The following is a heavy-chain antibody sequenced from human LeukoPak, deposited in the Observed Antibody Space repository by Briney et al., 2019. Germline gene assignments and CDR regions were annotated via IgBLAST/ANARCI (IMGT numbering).Heavy chain of an antibody. CDR1: GFTFSSYG. CDR2: IWYDGSNK. CDR3: AKSCSSGSYSHFDY. V-gene: IGHV3-33*06. Sequence: PGRSLRLSCAASGFTFSSYGMHWVRQAPGKGLEWVAVIWYDGSNKYYADSVKGRFTISRDNSKNTLYLQMNSLRAEDTAVYYCAKSCSSGSYSHFDYWGQGTLVTVSS. D-gene: IGHD1-26*01. J-gene: IGHJ4*02.